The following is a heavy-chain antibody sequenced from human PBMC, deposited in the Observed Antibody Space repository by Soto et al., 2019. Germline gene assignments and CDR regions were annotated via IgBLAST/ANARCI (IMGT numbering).Heavy chain of an antibody. J-gene: IGHJ4*02. CDR2: ITRDGATT. V-gene: IGHV3-43D*04. CDR3: EKDGGYSDSWFGYSDY. D-gene: IGHD6-13*01. Sequence: EVQLVESGGVVVQFGGSLRLSCAASGFTFDDYAMHWVRQAPGKGLEWVSLITRDGATTYYADSVKGRFTISRDNSKNSLYLQMNSLRPDETAFYYCEKDGGYSDSWFGYSDYWGQGTLVTVSS. CDR1: GFTFDDYA.